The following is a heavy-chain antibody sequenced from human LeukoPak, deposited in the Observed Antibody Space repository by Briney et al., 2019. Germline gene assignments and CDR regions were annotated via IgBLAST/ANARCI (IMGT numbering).Heavy chain of an antibody. CDR3: AKGLYYLTGYYDY. CDR2: ISGSGGST. V-gene: IGHV3-23*01. Sequence: GGSLRLSCAASGFTFSSYAMSWVRQAPGKGLEWVSAISGSGGSTYYADSVKGRFTISRDNSKSTLYLQMNSLRAEDTAVYYCAKGLYYLTGYYDYWGQGTLVTVSS. D-gene: IGHD3-9*01. CDR1: GFTFSSYA. J-gene: IGHJ4*02.